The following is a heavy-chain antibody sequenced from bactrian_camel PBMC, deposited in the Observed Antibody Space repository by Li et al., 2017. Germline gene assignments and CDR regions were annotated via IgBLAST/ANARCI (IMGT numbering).Heavy chain of an antibody. Sequence: HVQLVESGGGLVQPGGSLRLSCAASGVTFDDFAVGWIRQAPGKGLEWVSSIYSGGTTYYAGSVEGRFTISKDNAKNTVYLQMNNLKPEDTGVYYCVTGGFDLWGQGTQVTVS. D-gene: IGHD5*01. V-gene: IGHV3S9*01. J-gene: IGHJ4*01. CDR1: GVTFDDFA. CDR3: VTGGFDL. CDR2: IYSGGTT.